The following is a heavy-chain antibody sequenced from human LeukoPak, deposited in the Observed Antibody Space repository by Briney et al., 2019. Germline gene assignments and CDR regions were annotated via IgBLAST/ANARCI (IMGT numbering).Heavy chain of an antibody. CDR2: IQHYGST. Sequence: SETLSLTCAVYGGSFSGYYWSWIRQTPEKRLEWIGEIQHYGSTNYNPSLKSRVTILIDTSKNQFSLKLNSVTAADTAVYYCARTYQSTVPGIAGAGTFDYWGQGILVTVSS. J-gene: IGHJ4*02. D-gene: IGHD6-13*01. CDR1: GGSFSGYY. V-gene: IGHV4-34*01. CDR3: ARTYQSTVPGIAGAGTFDY.